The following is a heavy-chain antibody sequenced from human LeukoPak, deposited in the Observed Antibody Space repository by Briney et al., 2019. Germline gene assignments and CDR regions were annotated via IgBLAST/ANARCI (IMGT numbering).Heavy chain of an antibody. CDR3: AKRGVVIRVILVGFHKEAYYFDS. CDR2: ISGSGGSA. Sequence: GGSLRLSCAVSGVTLSNYGMSWVRQAPGKGPEWVAGISGSGGSAYYADAVKGRFTISRDNPKNTLYLQMNSLRVEDTAVYFCAKRGVVIRVILVGFHKEAYYFDSWGQGALVTVSS. CDR1: GVTLSNYG. D-gene: IGHD3-22*01. J-gene: IGHJ4*02. V-gene: IGHV3-23*01.